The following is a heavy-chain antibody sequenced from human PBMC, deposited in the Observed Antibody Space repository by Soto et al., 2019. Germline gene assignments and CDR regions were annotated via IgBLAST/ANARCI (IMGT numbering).Heavy chain of an antibody. CDR2: ISYDGSNK. Sequence: ESGGGVVQPGRSLRLSCAASGFTFSSYGMHWVRQAPGKGLEWVAVISYDGSNKYYADSVKGRFTISRDNSKNTLYLQMNSLRAEDTAVYYCAKDVSGSYSGTFDYWGQGTLVTVSS. J-gene: IGHJ4*02. CDR1: GFTFSSYG. V-gene: IGHV3-30*18. CDR3: AKDVSGSYSGTFDY. D-gene: IGHD1-26*01.